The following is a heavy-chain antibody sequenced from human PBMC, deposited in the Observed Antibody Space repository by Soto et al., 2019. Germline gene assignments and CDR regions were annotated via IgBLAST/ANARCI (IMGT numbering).Heavy chain of an antibody. V-gene: IGHV3-33*01. Sequence: GGSLRLSCAASGFTFSSYGMHWVRQAPGKGLEWVAVIWYDGSNKYYADSVKGRFTISRDNSKNTLYVQMNSLRAEDTAVYYCASTRTLLRYFDQHVLAGAPFDIWGQGTMVTVSS. CDR1: GFTFSSYG. D-gene: IGHD3-9*01. CDR3: ASTRTLLRYFDQHVLAGAPFDI. CDR2: IWYDGSNK. J-gene: IGHJ3*02.